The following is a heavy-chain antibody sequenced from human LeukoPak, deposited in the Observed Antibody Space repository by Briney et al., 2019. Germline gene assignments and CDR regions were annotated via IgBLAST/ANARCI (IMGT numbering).Heavy chain of an antibody. J-gene: IGHJ4*02. Sequence: SETLSLTCAVYGGSFSGYYWSWIRQPPGKGPEWIGEINHSGSTNYNPSLKSRVTISVDTSKNQFSLKLSSVTAADTAVYYCARGYCSSTSCYGFADYWGQGTLVTVSS. CDR3: ARGYCSSTSCYGFADY. V-gene: IGHV4-34*01. D-gene: IGHD2-2*01. CDR1: GGSFSGYY. CDR2: INHSGST.